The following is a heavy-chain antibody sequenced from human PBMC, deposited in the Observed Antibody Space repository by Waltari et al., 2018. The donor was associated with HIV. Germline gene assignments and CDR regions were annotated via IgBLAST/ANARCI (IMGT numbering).Heavy chain of an antibody. D-gene: IGHD3-3*01. V-gene: IGHV4-34*01. CDR2: INHSGST. CDR1: GGSFSGYY. J-gene: IGHJ4*02. CDR3: AKRPYYDFWSGGYYFDY. Sequence: QVQLQQWGAGLLKPSETLSLTCAVYGGSFSGYYCSWIRQPPGKGLEWIGEINHSGSTNYNPSLKSRVTISVDTSKNQFSLKLSSVTAADTAVYYCAKRPYYDFWSGGYYFDYWGQGTLVTVSS.